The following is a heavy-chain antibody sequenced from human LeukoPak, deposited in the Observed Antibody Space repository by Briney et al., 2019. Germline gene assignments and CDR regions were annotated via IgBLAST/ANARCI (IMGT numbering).Heavy chain of an antibody. D-gene: IGHD1-26*01. J-gene: IGHJ3*02. CDR1: GYTFTSYY. CDR3: ARDQWELLPADAFDI. V-gene: IGHV1-46*01. Sequence: ASVKVSCKASGYTFTSYYMHWVRQAPGQGLEWMEIINPSGGSTSYAQKFQGRVTMTRDTSTSTVYMELSSLRSEDTAVYYCARDQWELLPADAFDIWGQGTMVTVSS. CDR2: INPSGGST.